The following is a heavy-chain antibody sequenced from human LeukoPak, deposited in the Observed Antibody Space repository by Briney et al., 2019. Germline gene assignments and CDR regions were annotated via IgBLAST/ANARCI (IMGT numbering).Heavy chain of an antibody. Sequence: ASVKVSCKASGYTFTSYGISWVRQAPGQGLEWMGWISAYNGNTNYAQKLQGRVTMTRDTSTSTVYMELSSLRSEDTAVYYCARGRTYYYDSRRKNAFDIWGQGTMVTVSS. J-gene: IGHJ3*02. D-gene: IGHD3-22*01. CDR2: ISAYNGNT. CDR1: GYTFTSYG. V-gene: IGHV1-18*01. CDR3: ARGRTYYYDSRRKNAFDI.